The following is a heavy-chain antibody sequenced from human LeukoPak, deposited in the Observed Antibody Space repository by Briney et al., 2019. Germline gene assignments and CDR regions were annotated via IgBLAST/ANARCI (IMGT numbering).Heavy chain of an antibody. D-gene: IGHD4-17*01. Sequence: PSETLSLTCAVYGGSFSGYYWSWIRQPPGKGLEWIGEINHSGSTNYNPSLKSRVTISVDTPKNQFSLKLSSVTAADTAVYYCARAPTVITVFDYWGQGTLVTVS. CDR2: INHSGST. V-gene: IGHV4-34*01. CDR1: GGSFSGYY. J-gene: IGHJ4*02. CDR3: ARAPTVITVFDY.